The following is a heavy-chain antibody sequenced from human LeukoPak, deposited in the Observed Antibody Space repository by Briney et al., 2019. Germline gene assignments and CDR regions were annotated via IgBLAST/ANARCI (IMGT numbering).Heavy chain of an antibody. CDR1: GGSISSSNYY. V-gene: IGHV4-39*07. D-gene: IGHD2-15*01. Sequence: PSETLSLTCTVSGGSISSSNYYWGWIRQPPGKGLEWIANIFYSGNSYYKPALKSRVTISVDTSKNQFSLKLRSVTAADTAVYYCVRSGSIVNYFYYMDVWGKGTTVTVSS. CDR3: VRSGSIVNYFYYMDV. CDR2: IFYSGNS. J-gene: IGHJ6*03.